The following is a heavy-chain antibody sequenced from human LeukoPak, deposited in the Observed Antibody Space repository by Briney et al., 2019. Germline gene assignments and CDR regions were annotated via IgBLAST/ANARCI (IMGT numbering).Heavy chain of an antibody. D-gene: IGHD4-17*01. J-gene: IGHJ4*02. CDR1: GSTFSSYG. CDR3: AKDRPTVTPNHLDY. CDR2: IWYDGSNE. V-gene: IGHV3-33*06. Sequence: PGGSLRLSCAASGSTFSSYGMHWGRQAPGKGLEWVAVIWYDGSNEYYADSVKGRFTISRDNSKNTLYLQMNSLRAEDTAVYYCAKDRPTVTPNHLDYWGQGTLVTISS.